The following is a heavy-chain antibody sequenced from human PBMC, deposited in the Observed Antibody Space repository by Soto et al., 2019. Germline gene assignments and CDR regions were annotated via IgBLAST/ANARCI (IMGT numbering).Heavy chain of an antibody. J-gene: IGHJ4*02. D-gene: IGHD3-16*01. CDR2: ISSSSSYI. CDR3: ARDWGSNDPFFDY. Sequence: PGGSLRLSCAASGFTFSSYSMNWVRQAPGKGLEWVSSISSSSSYIYYADSVKGRFTISRDNAKNSLYLQMNSLRAEDTAVYYRARDWGSNDPFFDYWGQGTLVTVSS. CDR1: GFTFSSYS. V-gene: IGHV3-21*01.